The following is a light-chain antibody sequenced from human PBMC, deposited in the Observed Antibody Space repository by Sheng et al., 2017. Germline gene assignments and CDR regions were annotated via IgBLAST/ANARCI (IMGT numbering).Light chain of an antibody. V-gene: IGKV3-20*01. Sequence: EIVLTQSPGTLSLSPGERATLSCRASQSVSSSYLAWYQQKPGQAPRLLIYGASSRATGIPDRFSGSGSGTDFTLTISRLEPEDAAVYHCQQYGSSALTFGGGTKVETK. J-gene: IGKJ4*01. CDR1: QSVSSSY. CDR3: QQYGSSALT. CDR2: GAS.